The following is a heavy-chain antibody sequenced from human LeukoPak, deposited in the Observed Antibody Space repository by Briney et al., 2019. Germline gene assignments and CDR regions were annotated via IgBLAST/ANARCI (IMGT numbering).Heavy chain of an antibody. V-gene: IGHV4-59*01. CDR1: GGSISSYY. D-gene: IGHD4-11*01. CDR2: IYYSGST. CDR3: ARVRSNYAVDY. J-gene: IGHJ4*02. Sequence: SEALSLTCTVSGGSISSYYWSWIQQPPGKGLEWIGYIYYSGSTNYNPSLKSRVTISVDTSKNQFSLKLSSVTAADTAVYYCARVRSNYAVDYWGQGTLVTVSS.